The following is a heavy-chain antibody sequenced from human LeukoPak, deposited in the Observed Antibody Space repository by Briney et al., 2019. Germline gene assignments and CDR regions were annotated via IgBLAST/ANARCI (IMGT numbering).Heavy chain of an antibody. CDR3: AKVDRGDYSSSPVPYYNYYMNV. J-gene: IGHJ6*03. CDR2: ISSSSSLI. D-gene: IGHD6-13*01. V-gene: IGHV3-21*01. CDR1: GFTFSYYS. Sequence: GGSLRLSCAASGFTFSYYSMNWVRQAPGRGLEWVSCISSSSSLIFYSGSVRGRFTISRDNAKNLLYLHMNSLRVEDTAVYYCAKVDRGDYSSSPVPYYNYYMNVWGKGTTVTVSS.